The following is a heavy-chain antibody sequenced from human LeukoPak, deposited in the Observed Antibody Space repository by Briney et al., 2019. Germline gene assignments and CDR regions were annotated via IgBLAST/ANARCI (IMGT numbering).Heavy chain of an antibody. J-gene: IGHJ6*03. Sequence: GGSLRLSCAASGFTFSSYSMNWVRQAPGKGLVWVSRINSDGSSTSYADSVKGRFTISRDNAKNTLYLQMNSLRAEDTAVYYCARDPRYCSSTSCYTFYYYYYYMDVWGKGTTVTVSS. D-gene: IGHD2-2*02. CDR3: ARDPRYCSSTSCYTFYYYYYYMDV. CDR2: INSDGSST. V-gene: IGHV3-74*01. CDR1: GFTFSSYS.